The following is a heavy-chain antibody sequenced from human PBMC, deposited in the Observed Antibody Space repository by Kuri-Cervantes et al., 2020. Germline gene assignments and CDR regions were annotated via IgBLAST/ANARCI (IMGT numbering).Heavy chain of an antibody. CDR1: GGSISSYY. V-gene: IGHV4-4*07. D-gene: IGHD3-3*01. Sequence: ESLKISCTVSGGSISSYYWSWIRQPAGKGLEWIGRIYTSGSTNYNPSLKSRVTISVDTSKNQFSLKLSSVTAADTAVYYCARPGGGFFWSAYYGDGMDVWGQGTTVTVSS. CDR3: ARPGGGFFWSAYYGDGMDV. J-gene: IGHJ6*02. CDR2: IYTSGST.